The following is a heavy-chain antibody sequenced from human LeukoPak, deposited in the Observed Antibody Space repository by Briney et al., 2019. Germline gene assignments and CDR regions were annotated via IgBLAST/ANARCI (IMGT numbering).Heavy chain of an antibody. CDR2: INPNSGGT. D-gene: IGHD3-9*01. CDR3: ARDNGSRGRYFDWLLGLFDY. Sequence: GASVKVSCKASGYTFTGYYMHWVRQAPGQGLEWMGWINPNSGGTNYAQKLQGRVTMTTDTSTSTAYMELRSLRSDDTAVYYCARDNGSRGRYFDWLLGLFDYWGQGTLVTVSS. V-gene: IGHV1-2*02. CDR1: GYTFTGYY. J-gene: IGHJ4*02.